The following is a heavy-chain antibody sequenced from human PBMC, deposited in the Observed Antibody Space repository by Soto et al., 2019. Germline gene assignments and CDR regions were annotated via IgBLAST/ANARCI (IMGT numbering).Heavy chain of an antibody. D-gene: IGHD6-13*01. V-gene: IGHV1-18*01. CDR2: ISASNGNI. J-gene: IGHJ4*02. Sequence: QVQLVQSGAEVKKPGASVRVSCKASGYTFTTYGISWVRQAPGQRLEWMGWISASNGNIYYGQKFQGRVTMTTDSFTSTAYMELSSLTSDDTAVYYCARALPYSSSGDSWGRGTLVTVSS. CDR1: GYTFTTYG. CDR3: ARALPYSSSGDS.